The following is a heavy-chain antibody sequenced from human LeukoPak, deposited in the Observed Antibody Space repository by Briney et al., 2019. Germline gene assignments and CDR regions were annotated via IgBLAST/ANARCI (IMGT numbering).Heavy chain of an antibody. CDR3: ARDDGPYYDYVWGSYRTTDY. D-gene: IGHD3-16*02. V-gene: IGHV1-69*01. Sequence: SVKVSCKASGGTFSSYAISWVRQAPGQGLEWMGGIIPIFGTANYAQKFQGRVTITADESTSTAYMELSSLRSEDTAVHYCARDDGPYYDYVWGSYRTTDYWGQGTLVTVSS. CDR2: IIPIFGTA. CDR1: GGTFSSYA. J-gene: IGHJ4*02.